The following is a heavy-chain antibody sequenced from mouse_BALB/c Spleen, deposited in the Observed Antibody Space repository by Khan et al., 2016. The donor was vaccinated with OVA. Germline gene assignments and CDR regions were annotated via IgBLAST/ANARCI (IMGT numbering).Heavy chain of an antibody. Sequence: EVQLQESGPGLVKPSQSLSLTCTVTGYSITSNYAWNWIRQFPGNKLEWMGYISYSGRTSYIPSLKSRISITRDTSKNQFFLQLNSVTTEDTATYYCARGNYYGYAMDYWCQGTSVTVSS. CDR2: ISYSGRT. D-gene: IGHD1-1*01. V-gene: IGHV3-2*02. CDR1: GYSITSNYA. J-gene: IGHJ4*01. CDR3: ARGNYYGYAMDY.